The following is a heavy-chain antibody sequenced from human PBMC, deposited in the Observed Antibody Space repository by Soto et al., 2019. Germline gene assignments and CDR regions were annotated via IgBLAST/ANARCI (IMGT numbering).Heavy chain of an antibody. Sequence: QVQLVQSGAEVKKPGASVKVSCKASGYTFTSYGISWVRQAPGQGLEWMGWISAYNGNTNYAQKLQGRVTMTTDTSTGTAYMELRSLRSDDTAVYCCAVRYCSSTSCYEDAFDLWGQGTMVTGSS. J-gene: IGHJ3*01. CDR3: AVRYCSSTSCYEDAFDL. CDR1: GYTFTSYG. CDR2: ISAYNGNT. V-gene: IGHV1-18*01. D-gene: IGHD2-2*01.